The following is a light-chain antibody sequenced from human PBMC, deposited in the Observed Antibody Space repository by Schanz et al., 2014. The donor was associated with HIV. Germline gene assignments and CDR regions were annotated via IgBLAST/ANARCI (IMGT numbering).Light chain of an antibody. Sequence: QSALTQPPSASGSPGQSVAISCTGASSDIGVSWYQQHPGKAPKLMIYDVSNRPSGVSSRFSGSKSGNTASLTISGLQAEDEADYYCCSYTTTSTYVFGAGTKLTGL. CDR1: SSDIG. CDR2: DVS. V-gene: IGLV2-14*01. CDR3: CSYTTTSTYV. J-gene: IGLJ1*01.